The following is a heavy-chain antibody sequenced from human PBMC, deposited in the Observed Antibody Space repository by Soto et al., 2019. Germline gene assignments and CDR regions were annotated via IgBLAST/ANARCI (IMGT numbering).Heavy chain of an antibody. D-gene: IGHD2-2*01. CDR1: GFTFSSYA. J-gene: IGHJ4*02. CDR2: ISGSGGST. Sequence: GGSLRLSCAASGFTFSSYAMSWVRQAPGKGLEWVSAISGSGGSTYYADSVKGRFTISRDNSKNTLYLQMNSLRAEDTAVYYCAKDEGDAGYQLLLRLSYWGQGTLVTVSS. CDR3: AKDEGDAGYQLLLRLSY. V-gene: IGHV3-23*01.